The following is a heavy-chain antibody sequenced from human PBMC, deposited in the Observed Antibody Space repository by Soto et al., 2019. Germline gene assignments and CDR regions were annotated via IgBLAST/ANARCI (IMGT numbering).Heavy chain of an antibody. J-gene: IGHJ4*02. D-gene: IGHD1-20*01. CDR1: GYSFNKYG. V-gene: IGHV3-30*18. Sequence: PVGSLRLSCGVSGYSFNKYGMDCVRQAPGKGLEWVALISYDGSNKYYADSVKGRFTISRDNSKNTLYLQMNSLRVEDTAVYYCAKDSGQYNWNVGDCFDYWGQGTLGTVSS. CDR2: ISYDGSNK. CDR3: AKDSGQYNWNVGDCFDY.